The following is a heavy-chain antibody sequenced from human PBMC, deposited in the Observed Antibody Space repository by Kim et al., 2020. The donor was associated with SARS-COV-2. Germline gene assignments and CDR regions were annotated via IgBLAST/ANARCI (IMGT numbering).Heavy chain of an antibody. V-gene: IGHV3-7*04. J-gene: IGHJ4*02. D-gene: IGHD4-17*01. Sequence: KNYVEAGKGRFTISRDNAKTSLYLQMNSLRAEDTAVYYCARPTTVTTYGYWGQGTLVTVSS. CDR3: ARPTTVTTYGY. CDR2: K.